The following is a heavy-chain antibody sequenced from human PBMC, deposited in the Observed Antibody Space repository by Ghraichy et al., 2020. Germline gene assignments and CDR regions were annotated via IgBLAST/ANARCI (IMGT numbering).Heavy chain of an antibody. Sequence: SLNISCAASGFTFSSYAMHWVRQAPGKGLEWVAVISYDGSNKYYADSVKGRFTISRDNSKNTLYLQMNSLRAEDTAVYYCARGGYYDSSGYYYDFDYWGQGTLVTVSS. CDR2: ISYDGSNK. CDR3: ARGGYYDSSGYYYDFDY. CDR1: GFTFSSYA. J-gene: IGHJ4*02. V-gene: IGHV3-30-3*01. D-gene: IGHD3-22*01.